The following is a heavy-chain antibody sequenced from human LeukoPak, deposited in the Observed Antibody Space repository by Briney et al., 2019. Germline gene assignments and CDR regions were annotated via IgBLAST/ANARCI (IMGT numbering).Heavy chain of an antibody. CDR3: ASPHVVVPANWFDP. CDR2: IYTSGST. Sequence: SETLSLTCTVSGGSISSYYWSWIRQPAGKGLEWIGRIYTSGSTNYNPALKSQVTMSVDTSKNQFSLKLSSVAAADTAVYYCASPHVVVPANWFDPWGQGTLVTVSS. J-gene: IGHJ5*02. CDR1: GGSISSYY. V-gene: IGHV4-4*07. D-gene: IGHD2-2*01.